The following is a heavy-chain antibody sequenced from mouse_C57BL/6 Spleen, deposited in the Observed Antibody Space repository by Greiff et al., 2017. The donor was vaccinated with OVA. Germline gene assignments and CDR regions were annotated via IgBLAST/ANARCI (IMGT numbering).Heavy chain of an antibody. Sequence: QVQLQQPGAELVKPGASVKMPCKASGYTFTSYWITWVKQRPGQGLEWIGDIYPGSGSTNYNEKFKSKATLTVDTSSSTAYMQLSSLTSEDSAVYYCARGGYDLYYAMDYWGQGTSVTVSS. D-gene: IGHD2-2*01. V-gene: IGHV1-55*01. CDR3: ARGGYDLYYAMDY. J-gene: IGHJ4*01. CDR1: GYTFTSYW. CDR2: IYPGSGST.